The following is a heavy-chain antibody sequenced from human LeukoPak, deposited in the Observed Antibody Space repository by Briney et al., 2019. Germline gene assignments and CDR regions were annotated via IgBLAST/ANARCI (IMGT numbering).Heavy chain of an antibody. V-gene: IGHV3-64*01. J-gene: IGHJ4*02. Sequence: VGSLRLSCAASGFALSGDSMDWVRQAPGNGLEYVSSIASDGGSTYHANSVNGRFTISRDNSKSTLYRQMGSRRPEDMAVYYWARGHFYYWGQGTLVTVSS. CDR3: ARGHFYY. CDR1: GFALSGDS. CDR2: IASDGGST.